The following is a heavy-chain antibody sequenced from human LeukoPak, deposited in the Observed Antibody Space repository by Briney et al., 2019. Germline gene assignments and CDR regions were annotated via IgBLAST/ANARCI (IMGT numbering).Heavy chain of an antibody. D-gene: IGHD3-16*01. V-gene: IGHV3-30*02. J-gene: IGHJ4*02. Sequence: AGGSLRLSCAASGFTFSSYGMHWVRQAPGKGLEWVAFIRYDGSNKYYADSVKGRFTISRDNSKNTLYLQMNSLRAEDTAVYYCAKGPPGRWGSFDYWGQGTLVTVSS. CDR2: IRYDGSNK. CDR1: GFTFSSYG. CDR3: AKGPPGRWGSFDY.